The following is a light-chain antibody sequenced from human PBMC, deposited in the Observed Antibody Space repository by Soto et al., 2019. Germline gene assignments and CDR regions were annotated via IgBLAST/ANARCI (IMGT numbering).Light chain of an antibody. CDR3: QQYDNSPPNN. V-gene: IGKV3-20*01. CDR2: GAS. Sequence: EIVLTQSPGTLSLSPGERATLSCRASQSVSSSYLAWYQQKPGQAPRLLIYGASSRATGIPDRFSGSGSGTDFTLTISRLEPEDFAVYFCQQYDNSPPNNFGQGTKVEIK. J-gene: IGKJ2*01. CDR1: QSVSSSY.